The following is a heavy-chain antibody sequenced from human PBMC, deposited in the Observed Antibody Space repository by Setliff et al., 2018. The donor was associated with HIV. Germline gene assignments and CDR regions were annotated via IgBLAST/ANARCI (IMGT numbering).Heavy chain of an antibody. CDR1: GGSIRSH. J-gene: IGHJ5*02. Sequence: SETLSLTCSVSGGSIRSHWSWIRQPPGKGLEWVGYIHYSGSTKYNSSLKRRVTMSIDTSKNQFSLKLSSVTAADTAVYYCARQRGGRVTIFGVSGGWFDPWGQGTLVTVSS. V-gene: IGHV4-59*08. CDR2: IHYSGST. D-gene: IGHD3-3*01. CDR3: ARQRGGRVTIFGVSGGWFDP.